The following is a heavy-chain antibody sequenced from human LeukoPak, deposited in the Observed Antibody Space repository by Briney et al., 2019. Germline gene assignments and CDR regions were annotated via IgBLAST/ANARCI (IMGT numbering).Heavy chain of an antibody. D-gene: IGHD3-10*01. Sequence: SETLSLTCTVSGGSVSSGSYYWSWIRQPPGKGLEWIGYIYYSGNTNYNPSLKSRVTISVDTSKTQFSLKLSSVTAADTAVYYCAREGLATMIRGVIPYWGQGTLVTVSS. CDR3: AREGLATMIRGVIPY. CDR1: GGSVSSGSYY. J-gene: IGHJ4*02. V-gene: IGHV4-61*01. CDR2: IYYSGNT.